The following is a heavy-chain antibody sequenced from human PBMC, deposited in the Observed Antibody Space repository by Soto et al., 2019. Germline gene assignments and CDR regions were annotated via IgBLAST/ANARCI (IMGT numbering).Heavy chain of an antibody. CDR1: GFTFSSYS. Sequence: EVQLVESGGGLVQPGGSLRLSCAASGFTFSSYSMNWVRQAPGKGLEWVSYISSSSSTIYYADSVKGRFTISRDNAKNSLYLQMNSLRDEDTAVYYCARGSRARVVAATTIKIYYYYGMDVWGQGTTVTVSS. CDR3: ARGSRARVVAATTIKIYYYYGMDV. V-gene: IGHV3-48*02. D-gene: IGHD2-15*01. J-gene: IGHJ6*02. CDR2: ISSSSSTI.